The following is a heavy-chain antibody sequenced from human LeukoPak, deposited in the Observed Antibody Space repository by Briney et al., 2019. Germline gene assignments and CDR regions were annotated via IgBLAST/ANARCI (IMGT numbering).Heavy chain of an antibody. J-gene: IGHJ3*02. CDR3: ARDYSSGYDMTPDAFDI. CDR2: ISWDGGST. CDR1: GFTFDDYA. Sequence: GGSLRLSCAASGFTFDDYAMHWVRQAPGKGLEWVSLISWDGGSTYYADSVKGRFTISRDNSKNTLYLQMNSLRAEDTAVYYCARDYSSGYDMTPDAFDIWGQGTMVTVSS. D-gene: IGHD5-12*01. V-gene: IGHV3-43D*03.